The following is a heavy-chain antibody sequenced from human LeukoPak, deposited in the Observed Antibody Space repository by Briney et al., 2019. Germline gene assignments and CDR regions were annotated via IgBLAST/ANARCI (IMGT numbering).Heavy chain of an antibody. CDR1: GGSISSGGYY. J-gene: IGHJ3*01. Sequence: SETLSLTCAVSGGSISSGGYYWSWIRQPPGKGLEWIGYVFYSGTTLYNPSVKSRVTMSVDTSKTQFSLKLTSVTAADTAVYYCARHKSVSYDAFDPWGRGTMVTVSS. D-gene: IGHD3-10*01. CDR2: VFYSGTT. V-gene: IGHV4-61*08. CDR3: ARHKSVSYDAFDP.